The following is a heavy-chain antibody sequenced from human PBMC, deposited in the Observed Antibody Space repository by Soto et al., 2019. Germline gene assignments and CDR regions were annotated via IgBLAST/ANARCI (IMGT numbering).Heavy chain of an antibody. CDR3: EKGLLYGSGSSFAY. V-gene: IGHV3-33*06. J-gene: IGHJ4*02. D-gene: IGHD3-10*01. CDR1: GFTFSSYG. CDR2: IWYDGSNK. Sequence: GWSLRISCAASGFTFSSYGMHGARQAPGKGREWVAVIWYDGSNKYYADSVKGRFTISRDNSKNTLYLQMNSLGAEDTAVYYYEKGLLYGSGSSFAYWGQGTLVTVSS.